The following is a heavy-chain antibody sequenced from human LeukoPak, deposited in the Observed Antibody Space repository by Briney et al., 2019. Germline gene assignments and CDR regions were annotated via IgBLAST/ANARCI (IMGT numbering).Heavy chain of an antibody. V-gene: IGHV4-34*01. CDR2: INHSGST. J-gene: IGHJ4*02. CDR3: AIRGFSSNWPHYFDY. Sequence: PSETLSLTCAVYGGSFSGYYWSWIRQPPGKGLEWIGEINHSGSTNYNPSLKSRVTVSLDTSKNQFSLKLSSVTAADTAVYYCAIRGFSSNWPHYFDYWGQGTLVTVSS. CDR1: GGSFSGYY. D-gene: IGHD6-13*01.